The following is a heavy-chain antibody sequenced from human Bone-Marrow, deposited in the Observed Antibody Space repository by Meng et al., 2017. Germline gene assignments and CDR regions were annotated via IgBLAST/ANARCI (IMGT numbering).Heavy chain of an antibody. J-gene: IGHJ4*02. D-gene: IGHD6-13*01. V-gene: IGHV1-8*01. CDR2: MNPNSGNT. CDR1: GYTFISYD. Sequence: ASVKVSCKASGYTFISYDINWVRQATGQGLEWMGWMNPNSGNTGYAQKFQGRVTMTRNTSISTAYMELSSLTSEDTAVYYCARVQQLVQGVFDYWGQGTLVTVSS. CDR3: ARVQQLVQGVFDY.